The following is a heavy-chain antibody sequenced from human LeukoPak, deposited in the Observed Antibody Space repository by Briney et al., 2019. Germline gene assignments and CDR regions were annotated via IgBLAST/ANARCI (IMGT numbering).Heavy chain of an antibody. CDR1: GFILSDYY. J-gene: IGHJ4*02. Sequence: KPGGSLRLSCAASGFILSDYYMSWIRQAPGKGLEWGSYISSSGSTMYYTASVKGRVTISRDNAKDSLYLQMNSLRAEDTAVYYCARDPGSGYEEHFDYWGQGTLVTVSS. D-gene: IGHD5-12*01. V-gene: IGHV3-11*01. CDR2: ISSSGSTM. CDR3: ARDPGSGYEEHFDY.